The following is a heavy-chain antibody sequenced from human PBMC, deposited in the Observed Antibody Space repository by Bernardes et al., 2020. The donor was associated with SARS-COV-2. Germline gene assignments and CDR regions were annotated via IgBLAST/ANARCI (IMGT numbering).Heavy chain of an antibody. V-gene: IGHV3-7*04. CDR2: IKQDGSEK. Sequence: GGSLRLSCAASGFTFSSYWMSWVRQAPGKGLEWVANIKQDGSEKYYVDSVKRRFTISRDNAKNSLYLQMNSLRAEDTAVYYCARDQVPRMVQGIHWGQGTLVTVSS. J-gene: IGHJ4*02. CDR3: ARDQVPRMVQGIH. CDR1: GFTFSSYW. D-gene: IGHD3-10*01.